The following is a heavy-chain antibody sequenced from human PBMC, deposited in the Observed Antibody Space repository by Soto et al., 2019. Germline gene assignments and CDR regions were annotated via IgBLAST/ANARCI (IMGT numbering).Heavy chain of an antibody. J-gene: IGHJ6*02. CDR1: GYTFTGYY. V-gene: IGHV1-2*04. Sequence: QVQLVQSGAEVKQPGASVKVSCKASGYTFTGYYMHWVRQAPGQGLEWMGWINPTSGGTNYAQQFQGWVTRTRDTAISTAYRELSRLRSDDTAVDYCAREEVPPYCSSTSCKYYYYYGMDVWGQGTTVTVSS. D-gene: IGHD2-2*01. CDR3: AREEVPPYCSSTSCKYYYYYGMDV. CDR2: INPTSGGT.